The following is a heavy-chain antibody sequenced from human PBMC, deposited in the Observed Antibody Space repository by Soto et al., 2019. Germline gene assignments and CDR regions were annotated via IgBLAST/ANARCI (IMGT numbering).Heavy chain of an antibody. J-gene: IGHJ6*02. V-gene: IGHV3-21*01. CDR2: ISSSSSYI. CDR1: GFTFSSYS. Sequence: GGSLRLSCAASGFTFSSYSMNWVRQAPGKGLEWVSSISSSSSYIYYADSVKGRFTISRDNAKNSLYLQMNSLRAEDTAVYYCARDLRIGGMDVWGQGTTVTVSS. CDR3: ARDLRIGGMDV.